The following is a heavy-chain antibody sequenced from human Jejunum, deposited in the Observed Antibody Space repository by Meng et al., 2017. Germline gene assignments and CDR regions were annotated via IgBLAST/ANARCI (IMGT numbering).Heavy chain of an antibody. CDR2: IYPGDSDA. CDR1: GYTFTTYW. V-gene: IGHV5-51*01. CDR3: ARHHYYDNSGYVKPFSAFDI. D-gene: IGHD3-22*01. J-gene: IGHJ3*02. Sequence: GGSLRLSCQGSGYTFTTYWIGWVRHMPGRGLEWMGIIYPGDSDARYSPSFKGQVTISADKSSSTAYLQWTSLKASDSAMYYCARHHYYDNSGYVKPFSAFDIWGQGTLVTVSS.